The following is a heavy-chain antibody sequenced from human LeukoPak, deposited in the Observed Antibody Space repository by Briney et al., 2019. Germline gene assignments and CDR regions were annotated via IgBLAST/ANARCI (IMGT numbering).Heavy chain of an antibody. CDR2: ISYDGSNK. CDR1: GFTFSSYA. V-gene: IGHV3-30-3*01. D-gene: IGHD3-3*01. Sequence: PGRSLRLSCAASGFTFSSYAMHWVRQAPGKGLEWVAVISYDGSNKYYADSVKGRFTISRDNAKNSLYLQMNSLRAEDTAVYYCARVSHSDDFWSGYSEYYFDYWGQGTLVTVSS. J-gene: IGHJ4*02. CDR3: ARVSHSDDFWSGYSEYYFDY.